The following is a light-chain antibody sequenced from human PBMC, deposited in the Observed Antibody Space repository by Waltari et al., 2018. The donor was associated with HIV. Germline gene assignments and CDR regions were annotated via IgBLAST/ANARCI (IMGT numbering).Light chain of an antibody. CDR2: GAS. V-gene: IGKV3-20*01. CDR1: QSVTSSY. J-gene: IGKJ2*01. Sequence: EIVLPQYPGTLSLSPGERATLSCRASQSVTSSYLGWYQQKVGQPPRLLIYGASSRASGIPDRFSGSGSGTNFTLTISRLEPEDFAVYYCQQYGSSPGTFGQGTKLEIK. CDR3: QQYGSSPGT.